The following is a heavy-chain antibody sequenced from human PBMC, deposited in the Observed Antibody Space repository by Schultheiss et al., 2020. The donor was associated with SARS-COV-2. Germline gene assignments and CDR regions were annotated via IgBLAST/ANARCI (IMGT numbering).Heavy chain of an antibody. J-gene: IGHJ4*01. CDR3: ARGLGSAGGDY. D-gene: IGHD2-8*02. Sequence: ASVKVSCKASGYTFTSYDINWVRQATGQGLEWMGWMNPNSGNTNYAQKLQGRVTMTTDTSTSTAYMELRSLRSDDTAVYYCARGLGSAGGDYWGHGTPVTVSS. CDR1: GYTFTSYD. V-gene: IGHV1-8*01. CDR2: MNPNSGNT.